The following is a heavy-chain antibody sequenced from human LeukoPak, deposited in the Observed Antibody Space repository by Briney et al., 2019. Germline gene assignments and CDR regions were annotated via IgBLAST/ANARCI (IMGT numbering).Heavy chain of an antibody. Sequence: SVKVSCKASGGTFSSYAISWVRQAPGQGLEWKGGIITIFGTANYAQKFQGRVTITADESTSTAYMELSSLRSEATAVYYCASPKVSYDSSGYFAFDIWGQGTMVTVSS. CDR2: IITIFGTA. CDR3: ASPKVSYDSSGYFAFDI. CDR1: GGTFSSYA. J-gene: IGHJ3*02. V-gene: IGHV1-69*13. D-gene: IGHD3-22*01.